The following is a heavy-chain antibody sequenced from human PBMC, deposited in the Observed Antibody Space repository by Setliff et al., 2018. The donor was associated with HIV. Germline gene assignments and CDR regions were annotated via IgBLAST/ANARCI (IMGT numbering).Heavy chain of an antibody. V-gene: IGHV4-39*01. CDR3: ARRIQLRDSSGRSCWTFDI. Sequence: KTSETLSLTCTVSGASINSGSHNWGWIRQPPGKGLEWIATLHYTGTTYYNPSLKSRVTISTDTSKNQFSLKLSSVTAADTAVYYCARRIQLRDSSGRSCWTFDIWGQGTMVTVSS. J-gene: IGHJ3*02. CDR1: GASINSGSHN. CDR2: LHYTGTT. D-gene: IGHD2-15*01.